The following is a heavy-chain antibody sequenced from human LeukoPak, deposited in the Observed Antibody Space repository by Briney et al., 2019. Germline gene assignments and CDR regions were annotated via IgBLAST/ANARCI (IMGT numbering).Heavy chain of an antibody. Sequence: PSETLSLTCTVSGYSISSGYYWGWIRQPPGKGLECIANVYHNGDTFYNPSLKRRVTISVDTSNNQFSLTLTSVTAADTAVYFCARQTSWIIYYWGQGMLVTVSS. CDR3: ARQTSWIIYY. V-gene: IGHV4-38-2*02. D-gene: IGHD2-2*03. J-gene: IGHJ4*02. CDR1: GYSISSGYY. CDR2: VYHNGDT.